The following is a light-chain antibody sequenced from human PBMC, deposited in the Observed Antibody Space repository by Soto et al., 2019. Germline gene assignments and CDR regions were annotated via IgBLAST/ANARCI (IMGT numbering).Light chain of an antibody. CDR3: QQYIRWPLT. J-gene: IGKJ4*01. CDR2: GAS. CDR1: QGVSSN. V-gene: IGKV3-15*01. Sequence: EIVMPQSRATLSVYTQARATFSCKASQGVSSNVAWYQQKPGQAPRLLIYGASTRATGIPARFSGSGSGTEFTLTISSLQSEDFAVYYCQQYIRWPLTFGGGTKVDIK.